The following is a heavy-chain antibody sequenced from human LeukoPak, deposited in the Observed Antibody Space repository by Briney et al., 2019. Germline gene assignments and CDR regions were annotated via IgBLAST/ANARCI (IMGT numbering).Heavy chain of an antibody. CDR1: GFTFSNYG. J-gene: IGHJ4*02. D-gene: IGHD3-3*01. V-gene: IGHV3-23*01. Sequence: GGSLRLSCAASGFTFSNYGMSWVRQAPGKGLEWVSVISGSGANTYYADSVKGRFSISRDNSKNTLYLQMNSLRAEDTAVYYCATPDFWSGYYYFDYWGQGTLVTVSS. CDR2: ISGSGANT. CDR3: ATPDFWSGYYYFDY.